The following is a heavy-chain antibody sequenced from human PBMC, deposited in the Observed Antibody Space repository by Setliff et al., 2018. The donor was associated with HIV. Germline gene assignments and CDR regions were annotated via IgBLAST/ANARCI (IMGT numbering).Heavy chain of an antibody. CDR3: ARMESTRPPRGLDY. CDR1: GASINSSHYY. V-gene: IGHV4-39*01. D-gene: IGHD6-6*01. CDR2: IYYSGST. Sequence: PSETLSLTCTVSGASINSSHYYWGWIRQSPGKGLEWIGSIYYSGSTYYNPSLKSRVTISVDTSKNQFSLKLISVTAADTAVYYCARMESTRPPRGLDYWGQGALVTVSS. J-gene: IGHJ4*02.